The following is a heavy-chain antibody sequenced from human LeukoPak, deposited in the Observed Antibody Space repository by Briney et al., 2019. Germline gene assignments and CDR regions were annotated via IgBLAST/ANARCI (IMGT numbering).Heavy chain of an antibody. D-gene: IGHD5-24*01. J-gene: IGHJ1*01. CDR2: IYRGGSS. CDR3: VGDGRDGYNRYFHH. Sequence: GGSLRLSCVASGLSVSSNYMSCVRQAPGKGLEWVSVIYRGGSSYYAESVKGRFTISRDNSKNTLYIQMNSLRAEDTAVYYCVGDGRDGYNRYFHHWGQGTLVTVSS. V-gene: IGHV3-66*01. CDR1: GLSVSSNY.